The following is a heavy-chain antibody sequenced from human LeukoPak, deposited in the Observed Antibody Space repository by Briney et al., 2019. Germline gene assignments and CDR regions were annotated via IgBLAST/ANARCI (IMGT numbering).Heavy chain of an antibody. Sequence: SETLSLTCTVSAGSISSGSYYSSWIRQPAGKGLEWIGRIYTSGSTNYNPSLKSRVTISVDTSKNQFSLKLSSLAAPDTAVYYCARDRGSGYSRDAFDMGGQGTMVTVSS. V-gene: IGHV4-61*02. CDR2: IYTSGST. CDR3: ARDRGSGYSRDAFDM. D-gene: IGHD5-12*01. CDR1: AGSISSGSYY. J-gene: IGHJ3*02.